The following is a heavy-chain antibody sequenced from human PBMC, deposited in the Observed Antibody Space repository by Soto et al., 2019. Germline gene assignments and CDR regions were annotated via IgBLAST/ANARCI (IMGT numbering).Heavy chain of an antibody. J-gene: IGHJ4*02. V-gene: IGHV1-69*13. CDR1: GGTFSSYA. CDR3: GGDMVRGVLPPSGRDY. Sequence: SVKVSCKASGGTFSSYAISWVRQAPGQGLEWMGGIIPIFGTANYAQKFQGRVTITADESTSTAYMELSSLRSEDKAVYYCGGDMVRGVLPPSGRDYWGQGTLVTVSS. D-gene: IGHD3-10*01. CDR2: IIPIFGTA.